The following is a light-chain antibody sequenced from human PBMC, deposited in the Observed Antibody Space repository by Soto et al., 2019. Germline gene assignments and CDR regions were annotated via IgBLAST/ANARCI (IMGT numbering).Light chain of an antibody. J-gene: IGKJ2*01. Sequence: EIVLTQSPGTLSLSPGETATLSCRASQTIGSIFLFWYQQKPGQAPMLLIYGASSSATGIPDRFSGSGSVTDFTLTISRLEPEDFAVYFCHQYSSAPYTFGQGTNLEIK. CDR1: QTIGSIF. V-gene: IGKV3-20*01. CDR3: HQYSSAPYT. CDR2: GAS.